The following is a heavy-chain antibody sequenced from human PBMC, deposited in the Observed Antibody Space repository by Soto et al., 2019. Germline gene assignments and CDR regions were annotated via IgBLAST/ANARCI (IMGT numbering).Heavy chain of an antibody. J-gene: IGHJ3*02. V-gene: IGHV3-11*06. CDR2: ISSSSSYT. CDR1: GFTFSDYY. D-gene: IGHD1-1*01. CDR3: ARGRHNWNDVCFAFDI. Sequence: GGSLRLSCAASGFTFSDYYMSWIRQAPGKRLEWVSYISSSSSYTNYADSVKGRFTISRDNAKNSLYLQMNSLRAEDTAVYYCARGRHNWNDVCFAFDIWGQGTMVTVSS.